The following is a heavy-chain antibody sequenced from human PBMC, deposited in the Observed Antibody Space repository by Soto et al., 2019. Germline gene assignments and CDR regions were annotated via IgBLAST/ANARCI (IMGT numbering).Heavy chain of an antibody. CDR3: ARVEFGGVIVTGFDY. CDR1: GGSISSSNW. CDR2: IYHSGST. D-gene: IGHD3-16*02. V-gene: IGHV4-4*02. J-gene: IGHJ4*02. Sequence: PSGTLSLTCAVSGGSISSSNWWSWVRQPPGKGLEWIGEIYHSGSTNYNPSLKSRVTISVDKSKNQFSLKLSSVTAADTAVYYCARVEFGGVIVTGFDYWGQGTLVTVSS.